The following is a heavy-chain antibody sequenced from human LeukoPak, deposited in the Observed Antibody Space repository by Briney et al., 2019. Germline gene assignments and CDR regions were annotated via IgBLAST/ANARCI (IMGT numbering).Heavy chain of an antibody. CDR3: ARLNYYGSVTLDY. CDR1: GFTFSDYY. J-gene: IGHJ4*02. Sequence: GGSLRLSCAASGFTFSDYYMSWIRQAPGKGLEWVSYISSSGSTIYYADSVKGRFTISRDNAKNSLYLRMNSLRAEDTAVYYCARLNYYGSVTLDYWGQGTLVTVSS. D-gene: IGHD3-10*01. CDR2: ISSSGSTI. V-gene: IGHV3-11*01.